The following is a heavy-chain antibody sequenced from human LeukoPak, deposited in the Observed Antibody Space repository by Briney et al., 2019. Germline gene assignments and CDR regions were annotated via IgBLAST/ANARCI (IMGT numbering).Heavy chain of an antibody. V-gene: IGHV3-23*01. Sequence: PGGSLRLSCAASGFTFNTYSMNWVRQAPGKGLEWVSAISGSGGSTYYADSVKGRLTISRDNSKNTLYLQMNSLRAEDTAVYYCAKGNFPGIAAAGSDYWGQGTLVTVSS. D-gene: IGHD6-13*01. CDR3: AKGNFPGIAAAGSDY. CDR1: GFTFNTYS. J-gene: IGHJ4*02. CDR2: ISGSGGST.